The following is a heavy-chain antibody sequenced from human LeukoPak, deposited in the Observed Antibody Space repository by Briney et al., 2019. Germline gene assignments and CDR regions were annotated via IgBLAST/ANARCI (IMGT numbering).Heavy chain of an antibody. J-gene: IGHJ5*02. Sequence: SETLSLTCTVSGGSISSSSYYWGWIRQPAGKGLEWIGRIYSSGNTSYNPSFKSRVSISRDTSKRLFSLKMSSVTAADTAVYYCAREVRNSDWLSPSEGWFDPWGQGTLVTVSS. CDR3: AREVRNSDWLSPSEGWFDP. V-gene: IGHV4-61*02. D-gene: IGHD3-9*01. CDR2: IYSSGNT. CDR1: GGSISSSSYY.